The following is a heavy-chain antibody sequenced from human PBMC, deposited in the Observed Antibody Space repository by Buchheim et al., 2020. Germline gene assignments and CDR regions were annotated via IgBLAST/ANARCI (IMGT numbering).Heavy chain of an antibody. J-gene: IGHJ4*02. Sequence: QVQLVQSGAEVKKPGASVKVPCKVSGYTFTDYYIHWVRQAPGQGLEWMGWINPDSGGANYAQKFQGRVTMTTDTSISTIYMELDRLTSDDTAVYYCARETGVAYFDYWGQGT. D-gene: IGHD3-3*01. V-gene: IGHV1-2*02. CDR1: GYTFTDYY. CDR3: ARETGVAYFDY. CDR2: INPDSGGA.